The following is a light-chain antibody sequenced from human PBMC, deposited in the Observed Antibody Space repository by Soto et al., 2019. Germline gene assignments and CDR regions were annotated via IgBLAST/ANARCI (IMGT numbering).Light chain of an antibody. J-gene: IGKJ5*01. CDR1: QGISSY. CDR2: TAS. Sequence: DIQLTQSPSFLSASVGDGITISCRASQGISSYLAWYQQKPGKAPKLLIHTASTLQSGVPSRFSGSGAGAEFTLTISSLQPEDFATYYCQQRHSYPTTFGQGTRLEIK. CDR3: QQRHSYPTT. V-gene: IGKV1-9*01.